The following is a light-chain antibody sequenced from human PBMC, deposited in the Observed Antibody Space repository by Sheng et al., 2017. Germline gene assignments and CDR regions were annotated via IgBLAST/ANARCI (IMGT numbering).Light chain of an antibody. V-gene: IGLV3-21*02. Sequence: SYVVTQPPSVSVAPGETARISCGGDKIENKGVHWYQQKPGQAPFLVVYDDDKRPSGIPERFSGSNSGNTATLTISRVEAGDEADYYCHVWDRSSDAVIFGGGTKADRP. CDR2: DDD. J-gene: IGLJ2*01. CDR1: KIENKG. CDR3: HVWDRSSDAVI.